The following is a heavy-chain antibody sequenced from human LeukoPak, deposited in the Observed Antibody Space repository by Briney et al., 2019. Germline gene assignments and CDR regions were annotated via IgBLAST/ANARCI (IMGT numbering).Heavy chain of an antibody. Sequence: GGSLRLSCTASGFTFSTYSINWVRQAPGKGLGWVSSISSSGSYIYYADSVKGRFTISRDNAKNSLYLQMNSLRAEDTAVYYCARGGSNYQIDSGLDYWGQGTLVTVPS. CDR2: ISSSGSYI. CDR1: GFTFSTYS. J-gene: IGHJ4*02. D-gene: IGHD4-11*01. V-gene: IGHV3-21*01. CDR3: ARGGSNYQIDSGLDY.